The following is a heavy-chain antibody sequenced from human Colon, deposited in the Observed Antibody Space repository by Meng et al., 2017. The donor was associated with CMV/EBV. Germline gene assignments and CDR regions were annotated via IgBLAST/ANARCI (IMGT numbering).Heavy chain of an antibody. Sequence: SETLSLTCTVSGDSIRSYYWSWIRQPPGKGLEWMGHVYYSGSATYSPSLRSRITISVDTSKNHISLNLRSVTAADTAMYFCARGIGRASNNSHDYWGQGTVVTVSS. CDR1: GDSIRSYY. V-gene: IGHV4-59*01. D-gene: IGHD1-1*01. CDR2: VYYSGSA. J-gene: IGHJ4*02. CDR3: ARGIGRASNNSHDY.